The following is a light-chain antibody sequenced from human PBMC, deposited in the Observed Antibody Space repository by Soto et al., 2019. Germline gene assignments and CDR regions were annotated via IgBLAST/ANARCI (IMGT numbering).Light chain of an antibody. V-gene: IGLV2-11*01. J-gene: IGLJ6*01. CDR1: STDVGGYNY. CDR3: CSYAGSDTLYV. Sequence: QSALTQPRSVSGSPGQSVTISCTGTSTDVGGYNYVSWYQQHPGKVPKLMLYDVSKRPSGVPDRSSGSKSGNTASLTISGLQAEDEADYYCCSYAGSDTLYVFGSGPKV. CDR2: DVS.